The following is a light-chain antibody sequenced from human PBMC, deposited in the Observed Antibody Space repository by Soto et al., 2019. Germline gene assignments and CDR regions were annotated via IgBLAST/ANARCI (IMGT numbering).Light chain of an antibody. CDR3: QQYGRPPWT. J-gene: IGKJ1*01. CDR2: GAS. CDR1: QSVHNF. V-gene: IGKV3-11*01. Sequence: EVVLTQSPATLSLSPGDRAALSCKASQSVHNFLAWYQQKPGQAPRLLIYGASNRAAGIPARFSGSGSGTDFTLTINSLEPEDFAVYFCQQYGRPPWTFGQGTKV.